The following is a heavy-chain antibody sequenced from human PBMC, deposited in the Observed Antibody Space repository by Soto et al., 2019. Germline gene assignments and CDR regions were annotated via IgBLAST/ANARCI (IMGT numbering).Heavy chain of an antibody. J-gene: IGHJ1*01. CDR3: ARHRCSGGSCYEYFQH. CDR2: IYYSGST. V-gene: IGHV4-39*01. D-gene: IGHD2-15*01. CDR1: GGSISSSSYY. Sequence: QLQLQESAPGLVKPSATLSLTCTVSGGSISSSSYYWVWIRQPTGKGLEWIGSIYYSGSTYYNPSLKSRVTMSVDTYKTQFSLKLSSVPAADTAVYYCARHRCSGGSCYEYFQHWGQGALVTVSS.